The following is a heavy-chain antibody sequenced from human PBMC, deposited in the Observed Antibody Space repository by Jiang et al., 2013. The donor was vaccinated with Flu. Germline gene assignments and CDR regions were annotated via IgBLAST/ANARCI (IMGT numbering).Heavy chain of an antibody. CDR2: ISYDGSNK. Sequence: QLLESGGGVVQPGRSLRLSCAASGFTFSSYGMHWVRQAPGKGLEWVAVISYDGSNKYYADSVKGRFTISRDNSKNTLYLQMNSLRAEDTAVYYCAKDRVQLWYNLPLYYFDYWGQGTLVTVSS. D-gene: IGHD5-18*01. J-gene: IGHJ4*02. CDR3: AKDRVQLWYNLPLYYFDY. V-gene: IGHV3-30*18. CDR1: GFTFSSYG.